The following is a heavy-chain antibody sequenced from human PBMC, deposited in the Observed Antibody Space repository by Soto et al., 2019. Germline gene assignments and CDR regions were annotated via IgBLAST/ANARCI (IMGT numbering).Heavy chain of an antibody. D-gene: IGHD2-15*01. V-gene: IGHV4-4*02. CDR2: IYHTGTT. Sequence: QVQLRESGPGLVKPSGTLSLTCVVSGASISSSYWWTWVRQTPGKRLEWIGQIYHTGTTNYNPSLASRVATSVYKTNTEVSLKFTSVSAADTAVYYCTTLPPRIVVKVTEIPTWGRGTLVTVSS. CDR3: TTLPPRIVVKVTEIPT. CDR1: GASISSSYW. J-gene: IGHJ5*02.